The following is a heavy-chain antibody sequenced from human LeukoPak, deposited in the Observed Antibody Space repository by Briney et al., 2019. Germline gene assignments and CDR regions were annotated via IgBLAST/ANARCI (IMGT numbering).Heavy chain of an antibody. CDR1: GGSFSGYY. D-gene: IGHD3-9*01. V-gene: IGHV4-34*01. J-gene: IGHJ4*02. CDR2: INHSGST. CDR3: ARGNSYDILTGYPSSFFYVY. Sequence: SETLSLTCAVYGGSFSGYYWSWIRQPPGKGLEWIGEINHSGSTNYNPSLKGRVTISVDTSKNQFSLKLSSVTAADTAVYYCARGNSYDILTGYPSSFFYVYWGQGTLVTVSS.